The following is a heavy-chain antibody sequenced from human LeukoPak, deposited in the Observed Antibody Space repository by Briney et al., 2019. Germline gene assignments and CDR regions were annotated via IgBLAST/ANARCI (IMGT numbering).Heavy chain of an antibody. CDR3: ARGGGEFDY. CDR1: GGSFSGYY. V-gene: IGHV4-34*01. D-gene: IGHD3-16*01. J-gene: IGHJ4*02. Sequence: SETLSLTCAVYGGSFSGYYWSWIRQAPGKGLEWIGEINHSGSTNYNPSLKSRVTISVDPSKNQFSLKLSSVTAADTAVYYCARGGGEFDYWGQGTLVTVSS. CDR2: INHSGST.